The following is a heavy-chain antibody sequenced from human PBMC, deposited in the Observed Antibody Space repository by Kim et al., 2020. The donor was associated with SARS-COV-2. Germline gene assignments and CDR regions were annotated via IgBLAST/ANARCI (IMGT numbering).Heavy chain of an antibody. D-gene: IGHD1-7*01. V-gene: IGHV3-33*01. CDR3: ARDSNWNYPFDY. Sequence: YADSVKGRFTISRDNSKNTLYLQMNSLRAEDTAVYYCARDSNWNYPFDYWGQGTLVTVSS. J-gene: IGHJ4*02.